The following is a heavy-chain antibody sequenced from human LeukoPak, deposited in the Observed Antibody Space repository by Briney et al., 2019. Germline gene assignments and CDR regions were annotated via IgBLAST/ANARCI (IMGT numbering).Heavy chain of an antibody. V-gene: IGHV4-4*02. J-gene: IGHJ4*02. CDR2: IYHSGST. D-gene: IGHD3-10*01. CDR1: GGSISSSNW. Sequence: SETLSLTCAVSGGSISSSNWWSWVRQPPGKGLDWIGEIYHSGSTNYNPSPKSRVTISVDTSKNQFSLKLSSVTAADTAVYYCARGPSGLDYWGQGTLVTVSS. CDR3: ARGPSGLDY.